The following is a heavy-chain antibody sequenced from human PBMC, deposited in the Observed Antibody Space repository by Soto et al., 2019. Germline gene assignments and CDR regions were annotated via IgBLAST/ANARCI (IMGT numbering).Heavy chain of an antibody. CDR3: ATYSSLDY. J-gene: IGHJ4*02. Sequence: GGSMRLSCAASGFTVSNNYMSWVRQAPGKGLEWVSLIYSGGSTYYADSVKGRFTISRDNSKNTLYLQMNSLRAEDTAVYYCATYSSLDYWGQGTLVTVSS. V-gene: IGHV3-53*01. D-gene: IGHD6-13*01. CDR1: GFTVSNNY. CDR2: IYSGGST.